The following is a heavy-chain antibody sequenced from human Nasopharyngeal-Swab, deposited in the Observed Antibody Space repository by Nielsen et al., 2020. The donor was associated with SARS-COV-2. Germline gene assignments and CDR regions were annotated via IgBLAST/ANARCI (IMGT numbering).Heavy chain of an antibody. CDR3: ATAYGSVSSPEY. V-gene: IGHV1-18*01. Sequence: ASVKVSCKASGYTFTSFGISWVRQAPGQGLEWMGWISSYNGDTHYAHSLQGRITMTTDTSTSTAYLELRSLRSDDTAMYCCATAYGSVSSPEYWGQGTLVTVSS. CDR2: ISSYNGDT. CDR1: GYTFTSFG. J-gene: IGHJ4*02. D-gene: IGHD3-10*01.